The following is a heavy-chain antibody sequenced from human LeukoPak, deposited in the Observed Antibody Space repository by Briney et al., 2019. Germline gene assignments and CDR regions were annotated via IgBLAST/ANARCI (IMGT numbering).Heavy chain of an antibody. CDR1: GLSFIDAW. D-gene: IGHD3-10*01. CDR2: IESKTEGGTT. CDR3: TTYGSGRKFDY. J-gene: IGHJ4*02. Sequence: PGGSLRLSCAVSGLSFIDAWMSWVRQTPGKGLEWVGRIESKTEGGTTDYAALVKGRFTISRDDSTNTLYLQMNSLKSEDTAVYYCTTYGSGRKFDYWGQGVLVTVSS. V-gene: IGHV3-15*04.